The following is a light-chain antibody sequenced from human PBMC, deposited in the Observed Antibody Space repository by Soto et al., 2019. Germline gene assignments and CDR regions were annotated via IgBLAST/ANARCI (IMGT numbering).Light chain of an antibody. Sequence: DIQMTQSPSTLSASVGDRVTITCRASQSISSWLAWYQQKPGKAPKLLIYKASSLESGVPSRFSGSGSGTEFTLTISSMHPDDFATYYCQQYNSYSYTFGQGTKLEI. CDR2: KAS. V-gene: IGKV1-5*03. J-gene: IGKJ2*01. CDR3: QQYNSYSYT. CDR1: QSISSW.